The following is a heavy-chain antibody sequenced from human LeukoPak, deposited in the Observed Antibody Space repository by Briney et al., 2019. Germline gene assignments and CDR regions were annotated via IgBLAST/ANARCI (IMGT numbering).Heavy chain of an antibody. V-gene: IGHV3-48*03. CDR2: ISSSCSTI. CDR3: AREDWNSYFDY. CDR1: GFTFSSYE. D-gene: IGHD1-7*01. Sequence: PGGSLTLSCAASGFTFSSYEMNWVRQAPGKGLEWVSYISSSCSTIYYADSVKGRFTISRDNANNSLYLQMNSLRAEDTAVYYCAREDWNSYFDYWGQGTLVTVSS. J-gene: IGHJ4*02.